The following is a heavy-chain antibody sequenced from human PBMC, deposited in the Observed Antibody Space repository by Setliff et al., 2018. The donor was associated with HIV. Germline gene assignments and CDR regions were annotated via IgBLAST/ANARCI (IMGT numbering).Heavy chain of an antibody. CDR2: MNPNSGNT. Sequence: ASVKVSCKASGYTFTSYDINWVRQAAGQGLEWMGWMNPNSGNTAYAQRFKGRVTMTRNTSLSTAYMELSTLRSEDTAVYYCARGAPKMIQYTNWFDPWGPGTLVTVSS. V-gene: IGHV1-8*02. CDR1: GYTFTSYD. CDR3: ARGAPKMIQYTNWFDP. D-gene: IGHD4-4*01. J-gene: IGHJ5*02.